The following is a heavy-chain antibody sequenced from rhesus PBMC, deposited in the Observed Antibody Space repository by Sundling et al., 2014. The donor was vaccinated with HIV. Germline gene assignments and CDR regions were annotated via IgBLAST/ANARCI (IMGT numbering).Heavy chain of an antibody. V-gene: IGHV1S2*01. D-gene: IGHD6-31*01. Sequence: QVQLVQSGAEVKKPGSSVKVSCKASGYTFTDYYMHWVRQAPRQGLEWMGWINPYNGNTKYAQKFQGRVTMTRDTSTSTAYMELSSLRSEDTAVYYCARVGSSGWYTEYFEFWGQGALVTVSS. CDR2: INPYNGNT. CDR3: ARVGSSGWYTEYFEF. J-gene: IGHJ1*01. CDR1: GYTFTDYY.